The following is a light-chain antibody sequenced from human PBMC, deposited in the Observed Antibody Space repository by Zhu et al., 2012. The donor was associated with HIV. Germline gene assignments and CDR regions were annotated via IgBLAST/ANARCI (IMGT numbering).Light chain of an antibody. J-gene: IGKJ4*01. CDR3: QQYSKWPPLT. V-gene: IGKV3-15*01. CDR1: QNIRSS. Sequence: EIVVTQSPATLSVSPGERATLSCRASQNIRSSLAWYQQKPGQAPRLLIYDASTRASGIPVRFSGSGSGTEFTPTITSLQSEDFAIYYCQQYSKWPPLTFGGGTKVEIK. CDR2: DAS.